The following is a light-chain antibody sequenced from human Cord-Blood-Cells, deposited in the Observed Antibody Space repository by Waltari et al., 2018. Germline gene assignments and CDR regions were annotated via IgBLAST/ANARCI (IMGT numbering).Light chain of an antibody. V-gene: IGKV4-1*01. CDR1: QSVLYSSNNKNY. CDR3: QQYYSTPLYS. CDR2: WAS. J-gene: IGKJ2*03. Sequence: DIVMTQYPDSLAVSLGERHTVNCKSSQSVLYSSNNKNYLAWYQKKPGQPPKLLIYWASTRESGVPDRFSGSGSGTDFTLTISSLQAEDVAVYYCQQYYSTPLYSFGQGTKLEIK.